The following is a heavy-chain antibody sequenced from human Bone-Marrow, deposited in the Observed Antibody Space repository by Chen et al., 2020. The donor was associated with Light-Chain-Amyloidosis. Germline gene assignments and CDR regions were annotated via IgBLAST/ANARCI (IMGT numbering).Heavy chain of an antibody. V-gene: IGHV5-51*01. CDR2: IYPDDSDA. CDR3: ARRRDGYNFDY. D-gene: IGHD5-12*01. Sequence: EVQLEQSGPEVKKPGEPLKISCTGSGYTFPNYWIGWVRQMPGKGLEWMGVIYPDDSDARYSTSFEGQVTISADKSITTAYLQWRSLKASDTAMYYCARRRDGYNFDYWGQGTLVTVSS. J-gene: IGHJ4*02. CDR1: GYTFPNYW.